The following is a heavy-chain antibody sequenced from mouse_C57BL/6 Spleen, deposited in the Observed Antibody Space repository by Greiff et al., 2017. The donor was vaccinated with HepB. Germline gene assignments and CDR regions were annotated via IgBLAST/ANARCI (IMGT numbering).Heavy chain of an antibody. CDR1: GFTFSSYG. Sequence: EVQRVESGGDLVKPGGSLKLSCAASGFTFSSYGMSWVRQTPDKRLEWVATISSGGSYTYYPDSVKGRFTISRDNDKNTLYLQMSSLKSEDKAMYYCARQGPHYGSIPAWFAYGGQGTLVTVSA. V-gene: IGHV5-6*01. CDR3: ARQGPHYGSIPAWFAY. D-gene: IGHD1-1*01. CDR2: ISSGGSYT. J-gene: IGHJ3*01.